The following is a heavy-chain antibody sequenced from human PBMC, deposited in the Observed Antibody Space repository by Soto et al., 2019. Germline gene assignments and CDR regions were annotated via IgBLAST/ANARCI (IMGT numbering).Heavy chain of an antibody. J-gene: IGHJ4*02. CDR3: ARGAFLNYYLDY. Sequence: EVQLVESGGDSVQPGGSLRLSCAASGFTFSTYWMHWVRQAPGEGLVWVSRIKGDGSSTSSADSMEGRFTISRDNAKNTVYLHMNSLRAVDTAVYYSARGAFLNYYLDYWGQGTLVTVSS. V-gene: IGHV3-74*01. D-gene: IGHD3-3*02. CDR1: GFTFSTYW. CDR2: IKGDGSST.